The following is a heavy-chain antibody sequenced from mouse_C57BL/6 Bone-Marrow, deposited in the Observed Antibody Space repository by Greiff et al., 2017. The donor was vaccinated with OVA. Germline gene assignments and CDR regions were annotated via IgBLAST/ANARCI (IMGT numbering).Heavy chain of an antibody. V-gene: IGHV1-64*01. J-gene: IGHJ2*01. Sequence: QVQLQQPGAELVKPGASVKLSCKASGYTFTSYWMHWVKQRPGQGLEWIGMIHPNSGSTNYNEKFKGKATLTVDKSSSTAYMQLSSLTSEDSAVYCGARYGYSFDYWGQGTTLTVSS. D-gene: IGHD1-1*01. CDR2: IHPNSGST. CDR3: ARYGYSFDY. CDR1: GYTFTSYW.